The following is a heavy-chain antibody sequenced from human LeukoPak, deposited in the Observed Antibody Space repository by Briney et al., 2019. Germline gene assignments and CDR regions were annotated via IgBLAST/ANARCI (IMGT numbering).Heavy chain of an antibody. CDR3: ARDPDSYVWGSYRLDNIPFDY. J-gene: IGHJ4*02. CDR2: ISSSSSYI. D-gene: IGHD3-16*02. V-gene: IGHV3-21*01. Sequence: GGSLRLSCAASGFIFSDQNMNWVRQAPGKGLEWVSSISSSSSYIYYADSVKGRFTISRDNAKNSLYLQMNSLRAEDTAVYYCARDPDSYVWGSYRLDNIPFDYWGQGTLVTVSS. CDR1: GFIFSDQN.